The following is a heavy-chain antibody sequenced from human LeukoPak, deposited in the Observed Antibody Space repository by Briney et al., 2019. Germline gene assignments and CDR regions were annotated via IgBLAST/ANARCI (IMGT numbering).Heavy chain of an antibody. Sequence: GGSLRLSCAASGFTFSSYAMHWVRQAPGKGPEWVAVISYDGSNKYYADSVKGRFTISRDNPKNTLYLQMNSLRAEDTAVYYCARDSTYYYDSGSSGPHYFDSWGQGTLVTVSS. J-gene: IGHJ4*02. CDR3: ARDSTYYYDSGSSGPHYFDS. CDR1: GFTFSSYA. V-gene: IGHV3-30*01. D-gene: IGHD3-10*01. CDR2: ISYDGSNK.